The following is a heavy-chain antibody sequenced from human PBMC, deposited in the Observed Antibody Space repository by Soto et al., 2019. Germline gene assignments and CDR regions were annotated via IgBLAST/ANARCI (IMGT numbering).Heavy chain of an antibody. Sequence: QVQLVQSGAEGKKPGASVKVACTASGYPCTSYGIRWVRQAHVQGLEWRGWISAYNGNTNYAQNHQGRVTMTTDTSTSTAYMELRSLRSDDTAVYYCARGGNYGDYYYWGQGTLVNVSS. CDR2: ISAYNGNT. CDR1: GYPCTSYG. J-gene: IGHJ4*02. D-gene: IGHD4-17*01. CDR3: ARGGNYGDYYY. V-gene: IGHV1-18*04.